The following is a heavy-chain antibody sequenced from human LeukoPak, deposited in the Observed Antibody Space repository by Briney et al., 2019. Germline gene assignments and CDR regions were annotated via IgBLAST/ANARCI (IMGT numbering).Heavy chain of an antibody. CDR3: AKDYVTYSDSSGYPIDY. V-gene: IGHV3-30*02. CDR2: IRYDGGNK. J-gene: IGHJ4*02. CDR1: GFTFSSYA. D-gene: IGHD3-22*01. Sequence: PGGSLRLSCAASGFTFSSYAMHWVRQAPGKGLEWVAFIRYDGGNKYYADSVKGRFTISRDNSKNTLFLQMNSLRAEDTAVYYCAKDYVTYSDSSGYPIDYWGQGTLVTVSS.